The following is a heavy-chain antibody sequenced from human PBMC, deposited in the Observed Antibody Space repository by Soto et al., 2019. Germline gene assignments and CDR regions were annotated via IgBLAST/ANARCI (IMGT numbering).Heavy chain of an antibody. CDR1: GFTFSSYS. Sequence: PGGSLRLSCAASGFTFSSYSMNWVRQAPGKGLEWVSSISSSSSYIYYADSVKGRFTISRDNAKNSLYLQMNSLRAEDTAVYYCAREILLRYFDWSNSDYYGMDVWGQGTTVTVSS. D-gene: IGHD3-9*01. J-gene: IGHJ6*02. CDR3: AREILLRYFDWSNSDYYGMDV. V-gene: IGHV3-21*01. CDR2: ISSSSSYI.